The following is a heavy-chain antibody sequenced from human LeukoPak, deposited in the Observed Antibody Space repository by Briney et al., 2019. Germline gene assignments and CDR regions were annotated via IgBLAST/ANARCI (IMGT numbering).Heavy chain of an antibody. J-gene: IGHJ6*02. Sequence: PGGSLRLSCAASGFTFSPYAMHWVRQAPGRGLEWVAVISNDGSINHYADSVKGRFTISRDNSKNTLCLQMNSLRAEDTAVYYCARPKFPAAQPHHFYYGLDVWGQGTTVAVSS. CDR3: ARPKFPAAQPHHFYYGLDV. CDR2: ISNDGSIN. D-gene: IGHD6-13*01. CDR1: GFTFSPYA. V-gene: IGHV3-30-3*01.